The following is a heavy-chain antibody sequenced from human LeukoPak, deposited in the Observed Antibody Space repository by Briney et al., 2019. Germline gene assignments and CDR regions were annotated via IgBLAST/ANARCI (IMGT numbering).Heavy chain of an antibody. CDR2: ISAYNGNT. D-gene: IGHD5-18*01. J-gene: IGHJ4*02. CDR3: AREKSRYPYGYNY. CDR1: GSTCTSNN. Sequence: ASVMLSCKAFGSTCTSNNINYSRQSPGQGLEWMGWISAYNGNTNYAQKFQGRVTMTTDTSTSTAYMELRSLRSDDTAVYYCAREKSRYPYGYNYWGQGTLVTVSS. V-gene: IGHV1-18*04.